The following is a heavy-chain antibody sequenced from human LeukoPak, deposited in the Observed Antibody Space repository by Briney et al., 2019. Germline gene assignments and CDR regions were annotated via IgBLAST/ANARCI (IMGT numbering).Heavy chain of an antibody. CDR2: IKTDGSEK. V-gene: IGHV3-7*03. J-gene: IGHJ3*02. Sequence: GGSLRLSCEGSGFTFSNYWMGWVRQAPGKGLQWVANIKTDGSEKYYVDSVKGRFTISRDNAKNSLYLQMNSLRAEDTALYYCAKETGWDAFDIWGQGTMVTVSS. CDR1: GFTFSNYW. CDR3: AKETGWDAFDI.